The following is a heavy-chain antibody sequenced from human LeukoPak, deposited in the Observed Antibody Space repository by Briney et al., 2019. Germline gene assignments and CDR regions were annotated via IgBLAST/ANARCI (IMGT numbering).Heavy chain of an antibody. V-gene: IGHV3-23*01. CDR2: FSGSGGST. CDR1: GFTFSSYA. J-gene: IGHJ6*02. Sequence: GGSLRLSCAASGFTFSSYAMSWVRQAPGKGLEWVSAFSGSGGSTYYADSVKGRFTISRDNSKNALYLQMNSLRAEDTAVYYCAKLGGIAVAGNEADGYYYGMDVWGQGTTVTVSS. D-gene: IGHD6-19*01. CDR3: AKLGGIAVAGNEADGYYYGMDV.